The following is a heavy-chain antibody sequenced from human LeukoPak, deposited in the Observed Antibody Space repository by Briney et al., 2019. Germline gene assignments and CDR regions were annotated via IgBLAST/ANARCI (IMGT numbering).Heavy chain of an antibody. Sequence: PSETLSLTXAVYGGSFSGYYWSWIRQPSGKGLEWIGEINHSGSTNYNPSLKSRVTISVDTSKNQFSLKLSSVTAADTAVYYCARGIVVVPAAISLSRPGARFDYWGQGTLVTVSS. CDR2: INHSGST. CDR3: ARGIVVVPAAISLSRPGARFDY. CDR1: GGSFSGYY. V-gene: IGHV4-34*01. J-gene: IGHJ4*02. D-gene: IGHD2-2*02.